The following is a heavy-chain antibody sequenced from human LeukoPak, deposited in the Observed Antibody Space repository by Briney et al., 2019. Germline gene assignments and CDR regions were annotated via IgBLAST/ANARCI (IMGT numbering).Heavy chain of an antibody. D-gene: IGHD6-13*01. J-gene: IGHJ5*02. CDR3: AKLAASETGEGS. V-gene: IGHV1-46*01. Sequence: ASVKVSCKASGYTFTSNHIHCVRQARGQGLEWMGVINPSGDSTSYAQKFQGRVTMTRDTSTSTVYMELSSLRSEDTAIYYCAKLAASETGEGSWGQGTLVTVSS. CDR2: INPSGDST. CDR1: GYTFTSNH.